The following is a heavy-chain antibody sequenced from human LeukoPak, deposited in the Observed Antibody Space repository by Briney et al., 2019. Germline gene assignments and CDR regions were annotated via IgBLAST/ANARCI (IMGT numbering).Heavy chain of an antibody. CDR1: GCDFPTYW. CDR2: IYPDNSDT. D-gene: IGHD2/OR15-2a*01. J-gene: IGHJ6*04. V-gene: IGHV5-51*01. CDR3: ARPIPSTGPREYYMDV. Sequence: GESLKISCQASGCDFPTYWFGWVRQLPGKGLEWMGVIYPDNSDTKYNPSFQGQVTISVDKYISTGYLPWSSLKASDTAMYYCARPIPSTGPREYYMDVWGRGTTVIVS.